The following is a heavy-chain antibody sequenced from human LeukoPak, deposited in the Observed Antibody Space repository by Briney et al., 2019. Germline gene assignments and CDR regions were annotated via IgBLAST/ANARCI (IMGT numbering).Heavy chain of an antibody. V-gene: IGHV1-18*01. Sequence: ASVKVSCKASGYTFTSYGISWVRQAPGQGLEWMGWISAYNGNTNYAQKLQGRVTMTTDTSTSTAYMELRSLRSDDTAVYYCARVSWNYGFDYYYYMDVWGKGTTVTVSS. CDR1: GYTFTSYG. CDR3: ARVSWNYGFDYYYYMDV. J-gene: IGHJ6*03. CDR2: ISAYNGNT. D-gene: IGHD1-7*01.